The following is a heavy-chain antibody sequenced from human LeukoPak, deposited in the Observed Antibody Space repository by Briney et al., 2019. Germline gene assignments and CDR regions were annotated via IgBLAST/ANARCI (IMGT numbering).Heavy chain of an antibody. Sequence: PGGSLRLSCAASGFTFSSYSMNWVRQAPGKGLEWVSSISSSSSYIYYADSVKGRFTISRDNAKNSLYLQMNSLRAEDTAVYYCARLNWDCSSTSCHKDYWGQGTLVTVSS. CDR2: ISSSSSYI. D-gene: IGHD2-2*02. J-gene: IGHJ4*02. CDR3: ARLNWDCSSTSCHKDY. V-gene: IGHV3-21*01. CDR1: GFTFSSYS.